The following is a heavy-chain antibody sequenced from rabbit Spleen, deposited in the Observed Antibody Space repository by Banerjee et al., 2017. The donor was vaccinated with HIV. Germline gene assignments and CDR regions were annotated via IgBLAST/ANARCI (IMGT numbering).Heavy chain of an antibody. CDR1: GFSFSSSYW. CDR2: IYAGSSGTT. CDR3: ARDTGSSFSTYGMDL. J-gene: IGHJ6*01. V-gene: IGHV1S45*01. Sequence: QEQLEESGGDLVKPGASLTLTCTASGFSFSSSYWICWVHQAPGKGLEWIACIYAGSSGTTYYASWAKGRFTISKTSSTTVTLQMTSLTAADTATYFCARDTGSSFSTYGMDLWGPGTLVTVS. D-gene: IGHD8-1*01.